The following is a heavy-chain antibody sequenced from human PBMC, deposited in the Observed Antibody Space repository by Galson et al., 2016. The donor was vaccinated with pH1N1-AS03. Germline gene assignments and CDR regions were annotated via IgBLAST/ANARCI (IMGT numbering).Heavy chain of an antibody. CDR3: ARAETYYYDSSGYYASIPGYFEL. CDR1: GGSISSYY. CDR2: IYYSGST. D-gene: IGHD3-22*01. V-gene: IGHV4-59*01. J-gene: IGHJ2*01. Sequence: TLSLTCTVSGGSISSYYWSWIRQPPGKGLEWIGYIYYSGSTNYNPSLKSRVTISVDTSKNQFSLKLSSVTAADTAVYYCARAETYYYDSSGYYASIPGYFELWGRGTLVTVSS.